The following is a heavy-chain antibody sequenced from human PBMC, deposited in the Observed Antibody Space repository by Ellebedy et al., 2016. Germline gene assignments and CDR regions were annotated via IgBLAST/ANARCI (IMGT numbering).Heavy chain of an antibody. V-gene: IGHV4-59*01. D-gene: IGHD3-9*01. J-gene: IGHJ6*02. CDR2: IYYRGYT. CDR3: ARVHEYKDILTADWHFGMDV. Sequence: SETLSLTCTVSGGSTDGYYWTWIRQPPGKGLEWIGYIYYRGYTNYSPSFMSRVTISVDTSKNQVSLKLFSVTTADTAVYFCARVHEYKDILTADWHFGMDVWGQGTTVTVSS. CDR1: GGSTDGYY.